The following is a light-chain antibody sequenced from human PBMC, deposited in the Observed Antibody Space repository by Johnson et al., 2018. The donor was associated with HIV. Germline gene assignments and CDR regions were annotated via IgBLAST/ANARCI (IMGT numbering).Light chain of an antibody. V-gene: IGLV1-51*01. J-gene: IGLJ1*01. CDR1: SSNIGNNY. Sequence: QSVLTQPPSVSAAPGQKVTISCSGSSSNIGNNYVSWYQQVPGIAPKVLIYENNKRPSGIPDRFSGSKSGTSATLGITGLQTGDEADYYCGTWDSSLSAYVFGTGTRVTVL. CDR3: GTWDSSLSAYV. CDR2: ENN.